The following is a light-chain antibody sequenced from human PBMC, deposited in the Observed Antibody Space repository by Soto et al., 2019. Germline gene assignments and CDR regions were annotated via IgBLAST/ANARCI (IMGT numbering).Light chain of an antibody. V-gene: IGKV3-15*01. J-gene: IGKJ1*01. CDR3: QQYNTWRWT. CDR1: QSVNAN. Sequence: EVVMTQSPATLSVSPGERATLSCRASQSVNANLAWYQQKPGQAPRLLIHGASNRATGIPARFSGSGFGTECILTISSLQSEDVAVYYCQQYNTWRWTFGQGTKVDI. CDR2: GAS.